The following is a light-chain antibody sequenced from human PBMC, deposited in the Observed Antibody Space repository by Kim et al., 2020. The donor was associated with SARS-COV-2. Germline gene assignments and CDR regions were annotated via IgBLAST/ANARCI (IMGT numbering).Light chain of an antibody. CDR1: EDVNSN. J-gene: IGKJ2*01. CDR2: AAS. V-gene: IGKV3-15*01. CDR3: QQYDKWQPAYT. Sequence: IVLTQSPSMLSVSPGERAILSCRASEDVNSNLAWYQQKPGQAPRLLIYAASTRATGIPVRFSGGGSETEFTLTISSLLSEDSAVYYCQQYDKWQPAYTFGQGTKVDIK.